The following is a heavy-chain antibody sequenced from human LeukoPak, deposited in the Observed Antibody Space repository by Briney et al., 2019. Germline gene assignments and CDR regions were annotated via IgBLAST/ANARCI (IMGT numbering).Heavy chain of an antibody. V-gene: IGHV4-34*01. CDR1: GGSFSGYY. CDR2: INHSGST. CDR3: ARSGITMVRGVHNWFDP. Sequence: SETLSLTCAVYGGSFSGYYWSWIRQPPGKGLEWIGEINHSGSTNYNPSLKSRVTISVDTSKNQSSLKLSSVTAADTAVYYCARSGITMVRGVHNWFDPWGQGTLVTVSS. D-gene: IGHD3-10*01. J-gene: IGHJ5*02.